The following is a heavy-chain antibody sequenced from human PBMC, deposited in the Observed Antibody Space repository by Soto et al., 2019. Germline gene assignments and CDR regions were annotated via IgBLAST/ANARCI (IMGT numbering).Heavy chain of an antibody. Sequence: QVQLQQWGAGLLKPSETLSLTCAVYGGSFSGYYWSWIRQPPGKGLEWIGEINHSGSTNYNPSLKRRVTISVDTSKSQFSRKLSSVTAADTAVYYCARGRSIIVVVAAERNAFDIWGQGTMVTVSS. CDR2: INHSGST. V-gene: IGHV4-34*01. CDR1: GGSFSGYY. CDR3: ARGRSIIVVVAAERNAFDI. J-gene: IGHJ3*02. D-gene: IGHD2-2*01.